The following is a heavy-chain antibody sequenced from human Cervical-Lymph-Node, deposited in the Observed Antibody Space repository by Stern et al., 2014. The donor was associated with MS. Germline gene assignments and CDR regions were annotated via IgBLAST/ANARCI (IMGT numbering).Heavy chain of an antibody. J-gene: IGHJ4*02. Sequence: VQLVESGGGVVQPGGSLRLSCAASEFTFNAYAMHWVRQAPGTGLEWVAVIWVDGTTKSYADSVKGRFTISRDKSKNTLYLQLNSLRAEDTAVFYCARGLYYFDYWGRGTLVTVSS. CDR3: ARGLYYFDY. V-gene: IGHV3-33*01. CDR1: EFTFNAYA. CDR2: IWVDGTTK.